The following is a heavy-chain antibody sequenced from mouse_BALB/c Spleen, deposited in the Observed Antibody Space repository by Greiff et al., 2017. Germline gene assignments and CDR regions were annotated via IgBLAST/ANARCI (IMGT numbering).Heavy chain of an antibody. J-gene: IGHJ1*01. D-gene: IGHD2-1*01. V-gene: IGHV2-9-2*01. CDR1: GFSLTSYD. CDR3: VRDRASYGNYWYFDV. Sequence: QVQLKESGPGLVAPSQSLSITCTVSGFSLTSYDISWIRQPPGKGLEWLGVIWTGGGTNYNSAFMSRLSISKDNSKSQVFLKMNSLQTDDTAIYYCVRDRASYGNYWYFDVWGAGTTVTVSS. CDR2: IWTGGGT.